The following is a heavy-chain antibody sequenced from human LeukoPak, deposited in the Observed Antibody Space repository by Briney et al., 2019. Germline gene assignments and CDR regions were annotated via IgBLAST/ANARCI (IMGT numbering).Heavy chain of an antibody. J-gene: IGHJ4*02. D-gene: IGHD3-16*01. V-gene: IGHV4-34*01. CDR2: INHSGST. CDR1: GFTFSDYY. Sequence: GSLRLSCAASGFTFSDYYMSWIRQPPGKGLEWIGEINHSGSTNYNPSLKSRVTISVDTSKNQFSLKLSSVTAADTAVYYCARDHAGGHDYWGQGTLVTVSS. CDR3: ARDHAGGHDY.